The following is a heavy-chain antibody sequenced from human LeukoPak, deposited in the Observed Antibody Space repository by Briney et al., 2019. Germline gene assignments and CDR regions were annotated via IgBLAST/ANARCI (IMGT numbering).Heavy chain of an antibody. CDR2: ISAYNGNT. J-gene: IGHJ4*02. Sequence: ASVKVSCKASGYTFTSYGISWVRQAPGQGLEWMGWISAYNGNTNYAQKLQGRVTMTTDTSTSTAYMELRSLRSDDTAVYYCARDLDHYDFWSGKTPSDYWGQGTLVTVSS. CDR3: ARDLDHYDFWSGKTPSDY. CDR1: GYTFTSYG. V-gene: IGHV1-18*01. D-gene: IGHD3-3*01.